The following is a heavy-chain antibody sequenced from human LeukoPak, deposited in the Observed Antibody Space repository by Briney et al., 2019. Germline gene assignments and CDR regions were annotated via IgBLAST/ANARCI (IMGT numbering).Heavy chain of an antibody. V-gene: IGHV3-33*01. Sequence: PGRSLRLSCAASGFTFSSYGMHWVRQAPGKGLEWVALIWYDGSNKYYADSVKGRFTISRDNSKNTLYLQMHSLRAEDTAVYYCARDFVAAPTVWGQGTTATVSS. D-gene: IGHD6-13*01. J-gene: IGHJ6*02. CDR2: IWYDGSNK. CDR3: ARDFVAAPTV. CDR1: GFTFSSYG.